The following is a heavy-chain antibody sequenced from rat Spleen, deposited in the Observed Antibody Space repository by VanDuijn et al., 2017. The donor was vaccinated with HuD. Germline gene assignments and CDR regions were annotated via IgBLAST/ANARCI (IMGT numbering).Heavy chain of an antibody. Sequence: EVQLVESGGGLVQPGRSLKLSCAASGFTFNNYVMTWVRQAPAKGLEWVATISYDGISTYYRDSVRGRFTISSNNAKSTLYLQMDSLRSEDTATYFCARHGNSGDYFDYWGQGVMVTVSS. V-gene: IGHV5-29*01. CDR2: ISYDGIST. D-gene: IGHD1-1*01. J-gene: IGHJ2*01. CDR3: ARHGNSGDYFDY. CDR1: GFTFNNYV.